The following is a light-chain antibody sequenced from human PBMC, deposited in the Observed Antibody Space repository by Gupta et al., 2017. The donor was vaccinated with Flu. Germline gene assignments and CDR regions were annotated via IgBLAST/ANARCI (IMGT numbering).Light chain of an antibody. CDR1: SSNAGSNA. CDR3: AAWDDSLNGHYV. Sequence: QSVLAQPPSASGTPGQRVTISCSGSSSNAGSNAVHWYQQVPGTAPKLLIYDNNQRPSGVPDRSSGSKSGTSASLAISGLQSEDEAHYYCAAWDDSLNGHYVFGTGTEVTVL. J-gene: IGLJ1*01. V-gene: IGLV1-44*01. CDR2: DNN.